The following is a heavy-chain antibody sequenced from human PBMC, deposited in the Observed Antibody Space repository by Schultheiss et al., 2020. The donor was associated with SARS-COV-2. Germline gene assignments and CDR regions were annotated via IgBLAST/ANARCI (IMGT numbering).Heavy chain of an antibody. Sequence: SETLSLTCAVSGYSISSGYYWGWIRQPPGKGLEWIGSIYYSGSTYYNPSLKSRVTISVDTSKNQFSLKLSSVTAADTAVYYCARLYSSSSSMDYYYYGMDVWGQGTTVTVSS. V-gene: IGHV4-38-2*01. CDR3: ARLYSSSSSMDYYYYGMDV. CDR2: IYYSGST. CDR1: GYSISSGYY. D-gene: IGHD6-6*01. J-gene: IGHJ6*02.